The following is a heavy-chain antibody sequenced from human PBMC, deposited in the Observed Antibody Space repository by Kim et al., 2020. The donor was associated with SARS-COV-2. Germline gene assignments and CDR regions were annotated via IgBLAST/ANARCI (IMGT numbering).Heavy chain of an antibody. D-gene: IGHD2-8*01. J-gene: IGHJ4*02. CDR3: AREPIVLMVYED. CDR1: GGSFSGYY. CDR2: INHSGST. V-gene: IGHV4-34*01. Sequence: SETLSLTCAVYGGSFSGYYWSWIRQPPGKGLEWIGEINHSGSTNYNPSLKSRVTISVDTSKNQFSLKLSSVTAADTAVYYCAREPIVLMVYEDWGQGTLVTVSS.